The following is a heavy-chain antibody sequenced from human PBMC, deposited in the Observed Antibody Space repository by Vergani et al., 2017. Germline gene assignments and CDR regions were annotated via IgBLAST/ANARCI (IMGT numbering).Heavy chain of an antibody. J-gene: IGHJ5*02. V-gene: IGHV1-2*02. CDR3: ARDLSAVPDVNWFDP. Sequence: QVHLVQSGAEVKKPGTSVKVSCKASGYTFSDYYMHWVRQAPGQGLEWMGWINPNSGGTNYAQKFQGRVTMTRYTSISTAYMELSRLRSDDTAVYYCARDLSAVPDVNWFDPWGQGTLVTVSS. CDR2: INPNSGGT. CDR1: GYTFSDYY. D-gene: IGHD2-2*01.